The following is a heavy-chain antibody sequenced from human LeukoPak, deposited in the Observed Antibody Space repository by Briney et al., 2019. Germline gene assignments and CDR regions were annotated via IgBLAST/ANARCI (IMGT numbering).Heavy chain of an antibody. Sequence: GGSLRLSCAASGFTFSSYSMNWVRQAPGKGLEWVSYISSSSSTIYYADSVKGRFTISRDNAKNSLYLQMNSLRAEDTAVYYCARDRIAAAGPHGYWGQGTLVTVSS. CDR1: GFTFSSYS. J-gene: IGHJ4*02. CDR3: ARDRIAAAGPHGY. D-gene: IGHD6-13*01. CDR2: ISSSSSTI. V-gene: IGHV3-48*04.